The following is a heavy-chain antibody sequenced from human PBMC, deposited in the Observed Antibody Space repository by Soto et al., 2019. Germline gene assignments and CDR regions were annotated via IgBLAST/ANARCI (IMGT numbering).Heavy chain of an antibody. CDR3: AREWVAAAGTWFDP. Sequence: ASVKVSCKASGYTFTGYDMHWVRQAPGQGLEWMGWINPNSGGTNYAQKFQGRVTMTRDTSISTAYMELSRLRSDDTAVYYCAREWVAAAGTWFDPWGQGTLVTVSS. CDR2: INPNSGGT. V-gene: IGHV1-2*02. D-gene: IGHD6-13*01. J-gene: IGHJ5*02. CDR1: GYTFTGYD.